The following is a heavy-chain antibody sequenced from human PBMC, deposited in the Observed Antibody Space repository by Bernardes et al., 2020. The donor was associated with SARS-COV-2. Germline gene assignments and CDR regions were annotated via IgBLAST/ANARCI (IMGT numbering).Heavy chain of an antibody. CDR1: GFTFSTYW. CDR2: ISPDGSTT. V-gene: IGHV3-74*01. CDR3: VRGPSDGQGRFEY. Sequence: GGSLRLSCAVSGFTFSTYWMHWVRQAPGKGLVWVSRISPDGSTTTYADSVKGRFTISRDNARNTLYLQMNSLGVEDTAVYFCVRGPSDGQGRFEYWGQGTLGNISS. J-gene: IGHJ4*02.